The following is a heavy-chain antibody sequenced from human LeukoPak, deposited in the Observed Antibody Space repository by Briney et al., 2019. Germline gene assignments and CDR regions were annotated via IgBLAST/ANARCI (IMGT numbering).Heavy chain of an antibody. V-gene: IGHV1-2*02. CDR3: ARDPPEGSIAARSGYFDY. Sequence: GASVKVSCKASGYTFTGYYMHWVRQAPGQGLEWMGGTNLNSGGTNYAQKFQGRVTMTRDTSISTAYMELSRLRSDDTAVYYCARDPPEGSIAARSGYFDYWGQGTLVTVSS. J-gene: IGHJ4*02. CDR1: GYTFTGYY. D-gene: IGHD6-6*01. CDR2: TNLNSGGT.